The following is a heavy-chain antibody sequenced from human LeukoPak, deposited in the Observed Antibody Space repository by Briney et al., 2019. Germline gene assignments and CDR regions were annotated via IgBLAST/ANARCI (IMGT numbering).Heavy chain of an antibody. Sequence: SETLSLTCTVSGGSISSGSYYWSWIRQPGGKGLEWSGRIYTSGSTNYNPSLKSRVTISVDTSKNQFSLKLSSVTAADTAVYYCARDYTGSYYYYYMDVWGKGTTVTVSS. V-gene: IGHV4-61*02. CDR3: ARDYTGSYYYYYMDV. CDR2: IYTSGST. D-gene: IGHD2-8*02. J-gene: IGHJ6*03. CDR1: GGSISSGSYY.